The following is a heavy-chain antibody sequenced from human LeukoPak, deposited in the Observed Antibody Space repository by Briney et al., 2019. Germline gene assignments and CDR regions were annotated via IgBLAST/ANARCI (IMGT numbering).Heavy chain of an antibody. D-gene: IGHD1-26*01. Sequence: SETLSLTCTVSGGPIITSRYYWGWIRQPPGKGLEWIGSIYYSGSTYYNPSLKSRVTISVDTSKNQFSLKLSSVTAADTAVYYCARHSGIVGATRAHDYWGQGTLVTVSS. CDR1: GGPIITSRYY. CDR3: ARHSGIVGATRAHDY. CDR2: IYYSGST. V-gene: IGHV4-39*01. J-gene: IGHJ4*02.